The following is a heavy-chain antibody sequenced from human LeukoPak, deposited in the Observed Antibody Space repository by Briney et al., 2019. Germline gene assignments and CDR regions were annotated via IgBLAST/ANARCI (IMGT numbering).Heavy chain of an antibody. CDR1: GGSISSNSYY. Sequence: PSETLSLTCAVSGGSISSNSYYWSWIRQPPGKGLEWIGYIYYSGSTNYNPSLKSRVTISVDTSKNQFSLKLSSVTAADTAVYYCARYGRYSSSYYYYYMDVWGKGTTVTVSS. CDR2: IYYSGST. D-gene: IGHD6-13*01. J-gene: IGHJ6*03. CDR3: ARYGRYSSSYYYYYMDV. V-gene: IGHV4-61*01.